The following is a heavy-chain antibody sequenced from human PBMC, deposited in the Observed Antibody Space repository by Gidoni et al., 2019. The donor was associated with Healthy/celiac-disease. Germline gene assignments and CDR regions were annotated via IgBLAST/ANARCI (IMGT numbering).Heavy chain of an antibody. J-gene: IGHJ4*02. Sequence: QVQLQESVPGLLKPSQTLSLTCTVSGGSISSGDYYWSWIRQPPGKGLDWIGYINNSGTTYYNPSLKSRITRSVDTSKNQFSLKLSSVTAADTAVYYCARRIAATINFDYWGQGTQVTVSS. V-gene: IGHV4-31*03. D-gene: IGHD2-15*01. CDR2: INNSGTT. CDR1: GGSISSGDYY. CDR3: ARRIAATINFDY.